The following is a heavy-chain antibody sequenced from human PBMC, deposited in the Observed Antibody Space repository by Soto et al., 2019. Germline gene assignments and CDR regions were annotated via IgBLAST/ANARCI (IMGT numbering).Heavy chain of an antibody. CDR2: IYYSGST. CDR1: GGSISSGGYY. J-gene: IGHJ2*01. D-gene: IGHD3-10*01. CDR3: ARGSHSRRFENWYFDL. V-gene: IGHV4-31*03. Sequence: SDTLSLTCTVSGGSISSGGYYWSWIRQHPGKGLEWIGYIYYSGSTYYNPSLKSRVTISVDTSKNQFSLKLSSVTAADTAVYHCARGSHSRRFENWYFDLWGRGTLVTVSS.